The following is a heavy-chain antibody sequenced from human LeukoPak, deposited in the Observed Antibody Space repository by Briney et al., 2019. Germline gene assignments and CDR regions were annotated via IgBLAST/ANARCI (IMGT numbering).Heavy chain of an antibody. CDR1: GFTFSSYS. CDR3: ARGAGRSITIFGVVSHPLDY. D-gene: IGHD3-3*01. Sequence: GGSLRLSCAASGFTFSSYSMNWVRQAPGKGLEWVSYISSSSSTIYYADSVKGRFTISRDNAKNSLYLQMNSLRAEDTAVYYCARGAGRSITIFGVVSHPLDYWGQGTLVTVSS. J-gene: IGHJ4*02. CDR2: ISSSSSTI. V-gene: IGHV3-48*01.